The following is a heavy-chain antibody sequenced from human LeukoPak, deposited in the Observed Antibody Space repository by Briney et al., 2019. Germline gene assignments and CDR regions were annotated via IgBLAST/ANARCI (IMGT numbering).Heavy chain of an antibody. CDR2: ICGSGGST. CDR1: GFTFRNYA. D-gene: IGHD2-8*01. V-gene: IGHV3-23*01. CDR3: AKDPDCTSGICYTFFDY. Sequence: GGSLRLSCAASGFTFRNYAMSWVRPAPGKGLEWVSAICGSGGSTYYADSVKGRFTISRDNSKNTLYLQMNSLRAEDTAVYYCAKDPDCTSGICYTFFDYWGQGTLVTVSS. J-gene: IGHJ4*02.